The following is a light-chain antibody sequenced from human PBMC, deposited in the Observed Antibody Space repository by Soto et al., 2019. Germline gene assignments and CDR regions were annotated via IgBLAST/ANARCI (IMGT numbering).Light chain of an antibody. CDR3: QQYGSPVT. CDR2: GAS. J-gene: IGKJ1*01. Sequence: EIVLTQSPGTLSLSPGERATLSCRASQSVSSSYLAWYQQKPGQAPRLLICGASSRATGIPDRFSGSGSGTDFPLTISRLEPEDFAVYYCQQYGSPVTFGQGTKVEIK. CDR1: QSVSSSY. V-gene: IGKV3-20*01.